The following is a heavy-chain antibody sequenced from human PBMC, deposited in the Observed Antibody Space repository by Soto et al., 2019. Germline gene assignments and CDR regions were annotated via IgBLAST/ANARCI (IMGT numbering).Heavy chain of an antibody. V-gene: IGHV3-72*01. CDR2: TANRAYSFTT. D-gene: IGHD1-26*01. CDR1: GFIFSDHY. J-gene: IGHJ5*02. CDR3: TVVKRWDQYSTSGYWFDP. Sequence: PGGSLRLSCAASGFIFSDHYIDWVRQAPGKGLEWVGRTANRAYSFTTEYAASVKGRFTISRDDSQSSLFLQMSSLTAEDTAVYYCTVVKRWDQYSTSGYWFDPWGPGTLVTVSS.